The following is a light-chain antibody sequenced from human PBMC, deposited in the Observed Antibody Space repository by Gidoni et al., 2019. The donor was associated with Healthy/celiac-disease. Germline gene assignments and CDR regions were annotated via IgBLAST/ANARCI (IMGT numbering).Light chain of an antibody. V-gene: IGLV1-51*01. Sequence: QSVLTQPPSVSAAPGQKVTISCSGSSSNIGNNYVSWYQQLPGTAPKLLIYDNNKRPSGIPDRFSGSKSGTSATLGITVLQTGDEADYYCGTLDSSLSAVFGGGTQLTVL. CDR1: SSNIGNNY. CDR3: GTLDSSLSAV. CDR2: DNN. J-gene: IGLJ7*01.